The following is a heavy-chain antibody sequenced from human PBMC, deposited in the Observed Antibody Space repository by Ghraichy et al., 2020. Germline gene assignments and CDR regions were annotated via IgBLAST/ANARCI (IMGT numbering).Heavy chain of an antibody. V-gene: IGHV1-69*10. CDR2: IIPILGRA. Sequence: SVKVSCKASGGTFSRSTISWVRQAPGQGLEWMGGIIPILGRANYAQKFLGRVTITADESASAAYMELSSLTAGDTAVYFCAREGGEPGSDYGDYWYGDRWGRGSLGTVSA. J-gene: IGHJ2*01. D-gene: IGHD1-26*01. CDR3: AREGGEPGSDYGDYWYGDR. CDR1: GGTFSRST.